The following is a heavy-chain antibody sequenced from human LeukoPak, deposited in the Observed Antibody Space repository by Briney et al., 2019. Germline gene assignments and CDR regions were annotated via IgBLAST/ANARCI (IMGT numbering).Heavy chain of an antibody. CDR1: GFTFTSSA. J-gene: IGHJ5*02. Sequence: SVKVSCKASGFTFTSSAMQWVRQARGQRLEWIGWIVVGSGNTNYAQKFQERVTITRDMSTSTAYMELSSLRSEDTAVYYCAADREYSSGWYLSLDPWGQGTLVTVSS. V-gene: IGHV1-58*02. D-gene: IGHD6-19*01. CDR3: AADREYSSGWYLSLDP. CDR2: IVVGSGNT.